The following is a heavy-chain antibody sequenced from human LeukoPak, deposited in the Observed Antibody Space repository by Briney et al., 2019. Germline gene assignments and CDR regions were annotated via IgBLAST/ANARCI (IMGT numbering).Heavy chain of an antibody. CDR1: GFTFSTYW. D-gene: IGHD5-12*01. Sequence: GGSLRLSCAASGFTFSTYWMHWVRQAPGKGLVWVTRINSDGTGISYADSVKGRFTITRDNAKNTLYLLMNSLRAEDTAVYYCARDLPRPEYSGYVFGYWGQGTLVTVST. V-gene: IGHV3-74*01. J-gene: IGHJ4*02. CDR3: ARDLPRPEYSGYVFGY. CDR2: INSDGTGI.